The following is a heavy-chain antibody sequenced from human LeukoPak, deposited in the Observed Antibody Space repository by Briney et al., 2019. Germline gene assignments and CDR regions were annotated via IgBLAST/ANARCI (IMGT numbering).Heavy chain of an antibody. J-gene: IGHJ6*02. D-gene: IGHD6-19*01. V-gene: IGHV4-31*03. CDR1: GGSISSGGYY. Sequence: SETLSLTCTVSGGSISSGGYYWSWIRQHPGKGLEWIGYIYYSGSTYYNPSLKSRVTISVGTSKNQFSLKLSSVTAADTAVYYCARLSFKSSGPYYYYYGMDVWGQGTTVTVSS. CDR2: IYYSGST. CDR3: ARLSFKSSGPYYYYYGMDV.